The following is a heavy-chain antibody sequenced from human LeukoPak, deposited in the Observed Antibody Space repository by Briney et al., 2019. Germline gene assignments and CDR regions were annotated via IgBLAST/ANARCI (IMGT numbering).Heavy chain of an antibody. J-gene: IGHJ4*02. V-gene: IGHV3-23*01. CDR2: ISGSGGST. CDR1: GFTFSSYA. CDR3: AKDPGYSSGWPVFDY. Sequence: GGSLRLSCAASGFTFSSYAMSWVREAPGKGLEWVSAISGSGGSTYYADSVKGRFTISRDNSKNTLYLQMNSLRAEDTAVYYCAKDPGYSSGWPVFDYWGQGTLVTVSS. D-gene: IGHD6-19*01.